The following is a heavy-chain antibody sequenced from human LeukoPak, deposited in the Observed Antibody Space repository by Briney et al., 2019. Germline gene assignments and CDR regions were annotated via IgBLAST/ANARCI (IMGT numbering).Heavy chain of an antibody. CDR1: GFTFSSYS. J-gene: IGHJ6*03. D-gene: IGHD1-1*01. V-gene: IGHV3-20*04. CDR2: INWNGGST. CDR3: ARDPVLYYYYMDV. Sequence: GGSLRLSCAASGFTFSSYSMNWVRQAPGKGLEWVSGINWNGGSTGYADSVKGRFTISRDNAKNSLYLQMNSLRAEDTALYYCARDPVLYYYYMDVWGKGTTVTVSS.